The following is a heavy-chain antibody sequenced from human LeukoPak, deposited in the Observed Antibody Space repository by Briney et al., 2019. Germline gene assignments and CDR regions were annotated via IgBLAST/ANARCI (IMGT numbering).Heavy chain of an antibody. CDR3: AKVDSSGWYGGVAFDI. J-gene: IGHJ3*02. V-gene: IGHV3-23*01. CDR1: GFTFSSYA. CDR2: ISGSGGST. D-gene: IGHD6-19*01. Sequence: GGSLRLSCATSGFTFSSYAMSWVRQAPGKGLEWVSAISGSGGSTYHADSVKGRFTISRDNSKNTLSQQMSSLRAEETAVYYCAKVDSSGWYGGVAFDIWGQGTVVIVSS.